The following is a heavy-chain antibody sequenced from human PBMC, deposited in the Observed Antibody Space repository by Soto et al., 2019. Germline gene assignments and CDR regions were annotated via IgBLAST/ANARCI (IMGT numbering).Heavy chain of an antibody. CDR1: GGSFSGYY. CDR2: INHSGST. D-gene: IGHD2-2*01. CDR3: ARGGTVGVQAAMYYYYYMDV. V-gene: IGHV4-34*01. Sequence: SETLSLTCAVYGGSFSGYYWSWIRQPPGKGLEWIGEINHSGSTNYNPSLKSRVTISVDTSKNQFSLKLSSVTAADTAVYYCARGGTVGVQAAMYYYYYMDVWGQGTTVTVSS. J-gene: IGHJ6*03.